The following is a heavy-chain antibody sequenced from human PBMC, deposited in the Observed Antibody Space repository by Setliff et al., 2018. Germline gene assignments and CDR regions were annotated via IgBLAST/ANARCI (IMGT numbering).Heavy chain of an antibody. Sequence: ASVKVSCKASGYTFTGYYMHWVRQAPGQGLEWMGRINPNSGGTNYAQKFQGRVTMTRDTSISTAYMELSRLRSDDTAVYYCARQAVAGSDAFDIWGQGTMVTVSS. D-gene: IGHD6-19*01. V-gene: IGHV1-2*06. J-gene: IGHJ3*02. CDR1: GYTFTGYY. CDR2: INPNSGGT. CDR3: ARQAVAGSDAFDI.